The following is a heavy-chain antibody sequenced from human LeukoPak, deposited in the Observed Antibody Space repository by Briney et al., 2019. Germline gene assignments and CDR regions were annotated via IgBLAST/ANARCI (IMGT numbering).Heavy chain of an antibody. CDR1: GGTFSSYA. CDR3: ARSYYYDSSGYPFYYYYYMDV. Sequence: SVNVSCKASGGTFSSYAISWVRQAPGQGLEWMGGIIPIFGTANYAQKFQARVTITTDESTSTAYMELSSLRSEDTAVYYCARSYYYDSSGYPFYYYYYMDVWGKGTTVTVSS. CDR2: IIPIFGTA. J-gene: IGHJ6*03. D-gene: IGHD3-22*01. V-gene: IGHV1-69*05.